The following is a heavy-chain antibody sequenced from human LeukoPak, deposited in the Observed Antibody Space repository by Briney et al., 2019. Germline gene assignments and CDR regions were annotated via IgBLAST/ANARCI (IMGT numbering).Heavy chain of an antibody. D-gene: IGHD1-26*01. V-gene: IGHV1-69*01. J-gene: IGHJ1*01. CDR2: IIPIFGTA. CDR1: GGTFSSYA. Sequence: SVKVSRKASGGTFSSYAISWVRQAPGQGLEWMGGIIPIFGTANYAQKSQGRVTITADESTSTAYMELSSLRSEDTAVYYCARGAPWGPGSYSGTEYFQHWGQGTLVTVSS. CDR3: ARGAPWGPGSYSGTEYFQH.